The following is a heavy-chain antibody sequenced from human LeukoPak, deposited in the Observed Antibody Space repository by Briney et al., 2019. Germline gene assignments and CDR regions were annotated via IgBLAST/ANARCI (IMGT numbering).Heavy chain of an antibody. CDR1: GGTFISYA. V-gene: IGHV1-69*01. Sequence: SVKVSCKASGGTFISYAISWVRQAPGQGREWMGGIIPIFGTANYAQKFQGRVTITADESTSTAYMELSSLRSEDTAVYYCARESYYDILTGYHSGWVWFDPWGQGTLVTVSS. CDR2: IIPIFGTA. CDR3: ARESYYDILTGYHSGWVWFDP. J-gene: IGHJ5*02. D-gene: IGHD3-9*01.